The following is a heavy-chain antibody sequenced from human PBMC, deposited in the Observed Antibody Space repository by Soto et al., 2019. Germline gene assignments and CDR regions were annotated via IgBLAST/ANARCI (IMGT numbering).Heavy chain of an antibody. D-gene: IGHD3-10*01. CDR2: SSSSGAYI. CDR3: ARSSGRRQVDRYDYGLDV. J-gene: IGHJ6*02. CDR1: GFALSDNY. Sequence: QVHLVESGGGVVEPGGSLRLSCTGSGFALSDNYMTWIRQAPGKGLEWVSYSSSSGAYINYADSVKGRFTISRDNAYNSLYLQMDSLSAEYTAVYFGARSSGRRQVDRYDYGLDVWGQGTTVTVSS. V-gene: IGHV3-11*06.